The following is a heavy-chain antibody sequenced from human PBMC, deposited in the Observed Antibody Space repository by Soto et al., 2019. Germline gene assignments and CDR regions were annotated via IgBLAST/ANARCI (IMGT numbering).Heavy chain of an antibody. J-gene: IGHJ4*02. CDR3: ARDASGYRGYDYRYPPGD. V-gene: IGHV3-30-3*01. CDR2: ISYEGSNK. CDR1: GFTFSSYA. D-gene: IGHD5-12*01. Sequence: QVQLVESGGGVVQPGRSLRLSCAASGFTFSSYAMQWVRQAPGTALEWVAVISYEGSNKYYADSVKGRFTISRDNSKHTLYLQMNSLRAEDTAVYYCARDASGYRGYDYRYPPGDWGQGTRVTVSS.